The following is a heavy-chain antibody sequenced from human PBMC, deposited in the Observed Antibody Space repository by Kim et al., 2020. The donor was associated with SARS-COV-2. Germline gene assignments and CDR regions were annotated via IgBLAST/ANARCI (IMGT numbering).Heavy chain of an antibody. J-gene: IGHJ4*02. CDR3: ARGLRGGVDY. Sequence: NTGYAQKCQGRVTMTRNTSISTAYMELSSLRSEDTAVYYCARGLRGGVDYWGQGTLVTVSS. V-gene: IGHV1-8*01. CDR2: NT.